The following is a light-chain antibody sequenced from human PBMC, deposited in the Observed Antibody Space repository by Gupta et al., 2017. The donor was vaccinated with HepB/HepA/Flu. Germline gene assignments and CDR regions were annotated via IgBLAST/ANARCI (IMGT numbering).Light chain of an antibody. CDR2: GAS. CDR3: QQSNSFPWT. J-gene: IGKJ1*01. CDR1: QSINSW. Sequence: DIQMTQSPSSVSASVGDRVTITGRSSQSINSWLAWYQQKPGKAPKLLIYGASSLQSGVPSRFSGSGSGTDFTLTISSLQPEDFATYYCQQSNSFPWTFGQGTKVEIK. V-gene: IGKV1D-12*01.